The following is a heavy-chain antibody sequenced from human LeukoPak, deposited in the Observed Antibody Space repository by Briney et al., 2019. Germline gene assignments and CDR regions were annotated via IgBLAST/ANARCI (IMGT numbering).Heavy chain of an antibody. V-gene: IGHV5-51*01. Sequence: GESLKISCEASGYSFTDYWIGWVRQMPGKGLGGMGMIYPGDSDTTYSPSFQGQVTISADKSISTAYLQWSSLKASDTAVYYCARAVEMATISNRVVGYYFDYWAQGTLVTVSS. D-gene: IGHD5-24*01. CDR3: ARAVEMATISNRVVGYYFDY. CDR2: IYPGDSDT. CDR1: GYSFTDYW. J-gene: IGHJ4*02.